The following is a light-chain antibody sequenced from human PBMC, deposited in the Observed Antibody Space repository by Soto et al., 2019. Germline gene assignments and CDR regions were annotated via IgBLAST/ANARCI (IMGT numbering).Light chain of an antibody. V-gene: IGKV3-11*01. CDR3: QQRSNWPPIT. Sequence: EIVLTQSPATLSLSPGERATLSCRASQSVSSYLAWYQQKPGQAPRLLIYDASNRATGIPARFSGSGSGTDFDLTISSREPEDFAVYYCQQRSNWPPITVGQGTRLEIK. CDR2: DAS. J-gene: IGKJ5*01. CDR1: QSVSSY.